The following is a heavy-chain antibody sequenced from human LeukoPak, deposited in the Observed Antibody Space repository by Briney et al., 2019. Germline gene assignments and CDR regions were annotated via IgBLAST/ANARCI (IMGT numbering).Heavy chain of an antibody. Sequence: ASVKVSCKASGYSFSSYHIHWVRQAPGQGLEWTGKINPSGGSTTYAQKLQGRVTMIRDTSTSTVYLELSRLTSEDTAVYYCARGGALRDFDYWGQGSLVTASS. V-gene: IGHV1-46*04. CDR1: GYSFSSYH. CDR3: ARGGALRDFDY. J-gene: IGHJ4*02. CDR2: INPSGGST. D-gene: IGHD5-24*01.